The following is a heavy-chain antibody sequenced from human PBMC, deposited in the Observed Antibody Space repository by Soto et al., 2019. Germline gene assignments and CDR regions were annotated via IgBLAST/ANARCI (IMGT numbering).Heavy chain of an antibody. J-gene: IGHJ4*02. V-gene: IGHV4-30-4*01. CDR3: ARENYDSSGYYDPVPY. Sequence: SETLSLTCTVSGGSISSGDYYWSWIRQPPGKGLEWIGYIYYSGSTYYNPTLKSRVTISVDTSKNQFSLKLSSVTAADTAVYYCARENYDSSGYYDPVPYWGQGTLVTVSS. CDR2: IYYSGST. D-gene: IGHD3-22*01. CDR1: GGSISSGDYY.